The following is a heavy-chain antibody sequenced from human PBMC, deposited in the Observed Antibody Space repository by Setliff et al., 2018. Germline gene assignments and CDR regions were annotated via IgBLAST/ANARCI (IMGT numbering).Heavy chain of an antibody. V-gene: IGHV4-34*01. J-gene: IGHJ4*02. CDR1: GGSFSGYY. CDR3: ASSPPTSTYYDFWSGYSYYFDY. D-gene: IGHD3-3*01. Sequence: KTSETLSLTCAVYGGSFSGYYWSWIRQPPGKGLEWIGKINHSGSTNCNPSLKSRVTISVDTSKNQFSLRLSSVTAADTAVYYCASSPPTSTYYDFWSGYSYYFDYWGQGTLVTVSS. CDR2: INHSGST.